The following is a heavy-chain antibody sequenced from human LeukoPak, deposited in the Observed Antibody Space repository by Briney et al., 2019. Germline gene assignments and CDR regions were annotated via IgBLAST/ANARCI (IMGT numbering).Heavy chain of an antibody. Sequence: GGSLRLSCAASGLTISGYSMNWVRQAPGKGLQWVSYISSSSSTIYYADSVKGRFTISRDNAKNSLYLQMNSLRAEDTAVYYCARDYGGSSPFDYWGQGTLVTVSS. D-gene: IGHD4-23*01. CDR1: GLTISGYS. CDR3: ARDYGGSSPFDY. CDR2: ISSSSSTI. J-gene: IGHJ4*02. V-gene: IGHV3-48*01.